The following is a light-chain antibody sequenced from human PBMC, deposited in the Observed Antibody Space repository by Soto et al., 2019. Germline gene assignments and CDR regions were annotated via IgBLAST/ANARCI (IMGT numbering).Light chain of an antibody. J-gene: IGKJ4*01. Sequence: IVITQSPCTLSFYPLEIATLSCRASQSVGRSLAWYQQKPGQAPRLLIYGTSARATGIPATFSGSGSRTEFTLTISSLQSEDFAIYYCQQYDNWPSVTFGGGTKVDIK. CDR2: GTS. CDR1: QSVGRS. V-gene: IGKV3-15*01. CDR3: QQYDNWPSVT.